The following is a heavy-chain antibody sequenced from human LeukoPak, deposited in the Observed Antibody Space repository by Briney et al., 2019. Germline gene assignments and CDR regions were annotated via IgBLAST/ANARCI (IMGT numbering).Heavy chain of an antibody. Sequence: GGSLRLSCSASGFIFSNYAMHWVRQAPGKGLEYVSAISSNGGGTYYADSVKGRFSISRDNSKNTLYLQMSSLRDGDTAVYYCVHSSGYLGYWGQGTLATVSS. D-gene: IGHD3-22*01. V-gene: IGHV3-64D*06. CDR2: ISSNGGGT. CDR3: VHSSGYLGY. CDR1: GFIFSNYA. J-gene: IGHJ4*02.